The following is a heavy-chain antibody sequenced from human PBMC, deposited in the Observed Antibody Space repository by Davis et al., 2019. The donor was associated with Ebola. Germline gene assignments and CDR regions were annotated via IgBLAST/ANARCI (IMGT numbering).Heavy chain of an antibody. J-gene: IGHJ4*02. CDR2: VYHSGST. CDR1: DDSISGYC. Sequence: MPSETLSLTCTVSDDSISGYCWSWIRQPPGEGLEWIGYVYHSGSTYYNPSLKGRVTISEDGSKNQFSLKLTSVTAADTAVYYCARGGQLCYYCFDYWGQGALVTVSS. D-gene: IGHD2-15*01. CDR3: ARGGQLCYYCFDY. V-gene: IGHV4-59*12.